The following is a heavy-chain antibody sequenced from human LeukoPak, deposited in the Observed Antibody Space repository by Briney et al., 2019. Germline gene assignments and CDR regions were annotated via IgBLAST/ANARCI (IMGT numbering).Heavy chain of an antibody. V-gene: IGHV4-4*07. CDR2: IYTSGST. D-gene: IGHD3-3*01. J-gene: IGHJ5*02. Sequence: SETLSLTCTVSGGSISSYYWSWIRQPAGKGLEWIGRIYTSGSTNYNPSLKSRVTISIDTSKNQFSLKLSSVTAADTAVYYCARPQDHFWSAYSGRWFDPWGQGTLVTVSS. CDR1: GGSISSYY. CDR3: ARPQDHFWSAYSGRWFDP.